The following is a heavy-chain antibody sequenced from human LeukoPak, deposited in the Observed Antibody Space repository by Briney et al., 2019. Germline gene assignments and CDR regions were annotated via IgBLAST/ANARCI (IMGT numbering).Heavy chain of an antibody. CDR3: ARGDSSSWSFKI. V-gene: IGHV4-30-4*01. CDR1: GGSLSSSDHY. D-gene: IGHD6-13*01. Sequence: PSETLSLTCTVSGGSLSSSDHYWSWIRQPPGKGLEWIAYIYYSGTAYYNPSLKSRVSIPVDTSKNQFSLKLSSVTAADTAVYYCARGDSSSWSFKIWGQGTLVTVSS. J-gene: IGHJ4*02. CDR2: IYYSGTA.